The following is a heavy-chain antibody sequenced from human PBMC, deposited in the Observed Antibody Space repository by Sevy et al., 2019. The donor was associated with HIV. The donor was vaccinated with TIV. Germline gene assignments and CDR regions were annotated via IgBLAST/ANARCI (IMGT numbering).Heavy chain of an antibody. V-gene: IGHV3-48*01. CDR1: GFTFSSYS. CDR2: ISSSSSTI. J-gene: IGHJ6*02. D-gene: IGHD3-22*01. CDR3: ARVPVYDSGGPRFYYYGTAV. Sequence: GGSLRLSCAASGFTFSSYSMNWVRQAPGKGLEWVSYISSSSSTIYYADSVQGRFTISRDNAKNSLYLQMNSLRAEDPAVYYCARVPVYDSGGPRFYYYGTAVWGQGTTVTGSS.